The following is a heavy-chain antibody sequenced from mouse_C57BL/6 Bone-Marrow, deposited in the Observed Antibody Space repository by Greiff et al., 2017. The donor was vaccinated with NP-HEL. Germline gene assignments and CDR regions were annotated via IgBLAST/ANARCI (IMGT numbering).Heavy chain of an antibody. D-gene: IGHD1-1*01. J-gene: IGHJ4*01. CDR1: GYTFTSYG. CDR2: IYPRSGNT. Sequence: VQLQQSGAELARPGASVKLSCKASGYTFTSYGISWVKQRTGQGLEWIGEIYPRSGNTYYNEKFKGKATLTADKSSSTAHMELRSLTSEDSAVYFCARIPPITTVVPYYAMDYWGQGTSVTVSS. V-gene: IGHV1-81*01. CDR3: ARIPPITTVVPYYAMDY.